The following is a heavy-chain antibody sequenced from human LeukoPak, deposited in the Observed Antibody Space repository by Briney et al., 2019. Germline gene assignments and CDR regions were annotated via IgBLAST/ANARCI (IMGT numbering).Heavy chain of an antibody. J-gene: IGHJ5*02. CDR1: GGSFSGYY. V-gene: IGHV4-34*01. CDR3: ARGRLYVWRSSPLNP. Sequence: PSETLSLTCAVYGGSFSGYYWSWIRQPPGKGLEWIGEINHSGSTNYNPSLKSRVTISVDTSKNQFSLKLSSVTAADTAVYYCARGRLYVWRSSPLNPWGQGTLVTVSS. D-gene: IGHD3-16*01. CDR2: INHSGST.